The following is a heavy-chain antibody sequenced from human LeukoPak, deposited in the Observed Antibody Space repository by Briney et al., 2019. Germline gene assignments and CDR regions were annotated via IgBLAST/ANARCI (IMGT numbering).Heavy chain of an antibody. J-gene: IGHJ4*02. Sequence: GGSLRLSCAASGFTFSDYYMSWIRQAPGKGLEWVSYISSSGSTIYYADSVKGRFTISRDNAKNSLYLQMNSLRAEDTAVYYCARLRYYYDSSGYYYAHYFDYWGQGTLVTVSS. CDR3: ARLRYYYDSSGYYYAHYFDY. V-gene: IGHV3-11*01. CDR1: GFTFSDYY. CDR2: ISSSGSTI. D-gene: IGHD3-22*01.